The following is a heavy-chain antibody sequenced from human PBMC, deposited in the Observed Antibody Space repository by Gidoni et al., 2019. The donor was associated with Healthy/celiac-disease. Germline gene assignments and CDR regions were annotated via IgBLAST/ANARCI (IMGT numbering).Heavy chain of an antibody. J-gene: IGHJ6*02. CDR3: ARDWEVIATHYYYYYGMDV. D-gene: IGHD2-21*01. Sequence: QVQLQQSGPGLVKPSQTLSLTCAISGDSGSSNSAAWNWIRQSPSRGLEGLGRTYYRSKWYNDYAVSVKSRITINPDTSKNQFSLQLNSVTPEDTAVYYCARDWEVIATHYYYYYGMDVWGQGTTVTVSS. CDR1: GDSGSSNSAA. CDR2: TYYRSKWYN. V-gene: IGHV6-1*01.